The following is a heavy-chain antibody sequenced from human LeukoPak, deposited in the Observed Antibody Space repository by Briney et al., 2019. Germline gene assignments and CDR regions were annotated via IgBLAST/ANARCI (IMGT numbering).Heavy chain of an antibody. CDR3: ARDKGLAIRTYDI. CDR2: IDASGNFI. V-gene: IGHV3-21*06. D-gene: IGHD3-9*01. CDR1: GFTLSTYN. J-gene: IGHJ3*02. Sequence: GGSLRLSCVASGFTLSTYNMNWVRQAPGKGLEWVSLIDASGNFIRYADSVKGRFTISRDNVQNSLFLQLNSLRVEDAAVYYCARDKGLAIRTYDIWGQGTMVTVSS.